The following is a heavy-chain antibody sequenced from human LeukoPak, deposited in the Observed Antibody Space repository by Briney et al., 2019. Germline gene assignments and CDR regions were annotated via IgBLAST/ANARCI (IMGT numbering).Heavy chain of an antibody. Sequence: GGSLRLSCAASGFTFSSYAMNWVRQAPGKGLEWVANIKQDGSEKYYVDSVKGRFTISRDNAKNSLYLQMNSLRAEDTAVYYCAREVHDFWSGYGMDVWGQGTTVTVSS. CDR2: IKQDGSEK. J-gene: IGHJ6*02. V-gene: IGHV3-7*01. D-gene: IGHD3-3*01. CDR3: AREVHDFWSGYGMDV. CDR1: GFTFSSYA.